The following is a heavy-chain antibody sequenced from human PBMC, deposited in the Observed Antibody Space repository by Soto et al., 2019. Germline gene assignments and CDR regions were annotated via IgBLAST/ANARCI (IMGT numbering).Heavy chain of an antibody. V-gene: IGHV4-30-4*01. J-gene: IGHJ6*02. Sequence: SETLSLTCTVSGGSISSGDYYWSWIRQPPGKGLEWIGYIYYSGSTYYNPSLKSRVTISVDTSKNQFSLKLSSVTAADTAVYYCARDYRSSSSSPYYYYYCMDVWGQGTTVTVSS. CDR2: IYYSGST. D-gene: IGHD6-6*01. CDR3: ARDYRSSSSSPYYYYYCMDV. CDR1: GGSISSGDYY.